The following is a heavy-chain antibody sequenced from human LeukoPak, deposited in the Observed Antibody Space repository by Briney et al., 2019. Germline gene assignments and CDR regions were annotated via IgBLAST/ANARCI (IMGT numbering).Heavy chain of an antibody. D-gene: IGHD2/OR15-2a*01. V-gene: IGHV5-51*01. CDR3: ASSCFSTACIGWFDP. CDR1: GYTFSSYW. Sequence: GESLKISCKGSGYTFSSYWIAWVRQMRGKGLERMGIIYPGDSRNIYGHSFEGQFTISADISMSTVYLFWSSLKASDTAIYYCASSCFSTACIGWFDPWGQGTLVTVSS. CDR2: IYPGDSRN. J-gene: IGHJ5*02.